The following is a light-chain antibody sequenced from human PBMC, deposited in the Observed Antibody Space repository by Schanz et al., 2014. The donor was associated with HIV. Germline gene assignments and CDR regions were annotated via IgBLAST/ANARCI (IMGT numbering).Light chain of an antibody. Sequence: QSVLTQPPSASGTPGQRVTISCSGSSSTFRSNAVNWHHQLPGTAPKLLIYNTYHRPSGVPDRFSGSQSGTSASLAISGLQAEDEADFFCATWDDSLNGWVFGGGTKLTVL. CDR2: NTY. V-gene: IGLV1-44*01. J-gene: IGLJ3*02. CDR3: ATWDDSLNGWV. CDR1: SSTFRSNA.